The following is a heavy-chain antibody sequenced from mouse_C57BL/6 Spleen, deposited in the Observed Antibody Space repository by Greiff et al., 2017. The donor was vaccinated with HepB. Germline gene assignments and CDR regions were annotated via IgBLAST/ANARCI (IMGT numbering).Heavy chain of an antibody. D-gene: IGHD1-1*01. V-gene: IGHV1-64*01. CDR1: GYTFTSYW. CDR2: IHPNSGST. J-gene: IGHJ4*01. CDR3: ARSYYDGSSCAMDY. Sequence: QVQLQQPGAELVKPGASVKLSCKASGYTFTSYWMHWVKQRPGQGLEWIGMIHPNSGSTNYNEKFKSKATLTVDKSSSTASMQLSSLTSEDSAVYCYARSYYDGSSCAMDYWGQGTSVTVSS.